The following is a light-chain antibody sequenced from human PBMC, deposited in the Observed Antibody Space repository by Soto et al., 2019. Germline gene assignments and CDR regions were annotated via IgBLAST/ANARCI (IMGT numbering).Light chain of an antibody. CDR3: QQYNNCPRT. Sequence: EVVLTQSPVTLSLSPGERATLSCRASQSVSSNLAWYQQKPGQAPRLLIYGTSTRATGIPARFSGSGSGTEFTLTITSLQSEDFAVYYCQQYNNCPRTFGQGTKVHI. J-gene: IGKJ1*01. CDR2: GTS. CDR1: QSVSSN. V-gene: IGKV3-15*01.